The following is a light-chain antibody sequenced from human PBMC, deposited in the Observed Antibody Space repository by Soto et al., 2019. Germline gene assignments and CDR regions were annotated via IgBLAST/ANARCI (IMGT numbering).Light chain of an antibody. CDR1: SSDVGGYNY. Sequence: QSALTQPPSASGSPGQSVTISCTGTSSDVGGYNYVSWYQQHPGKAPKLMIYEVSKRPSGVPDRFSRSKSGNTASLTVSGLQAEDEADYYCSSYAGSNIYVFGTGTKLTVL. CDR2: EVS. V-gene: IGLV2-8*01. J-gene: IGLJ1*01. CDR3: SSYAGSNIYV.